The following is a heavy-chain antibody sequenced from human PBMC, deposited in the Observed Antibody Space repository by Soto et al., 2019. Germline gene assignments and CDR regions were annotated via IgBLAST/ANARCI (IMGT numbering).Heavy chain of an antibody. CDR2: IRSKANSYAT. CDR3: TRQGTTGGY. CDR1: GFTFSGSA. J-gene: IGHJ4*02. Sequence: EMQLVESGGGLVQPGGSLKLSCAASGFTFSGSAMHWVRQASGKGLEWVGRIRSKANSYATAYAASVKGRFTISRDDSKNTAYLQMNSLKTEDTAVYYCTRQGTTGGYWGQGTLVTVSS. V-gene: IGHV3-73*02. D-gene: IGHD3-10*01.